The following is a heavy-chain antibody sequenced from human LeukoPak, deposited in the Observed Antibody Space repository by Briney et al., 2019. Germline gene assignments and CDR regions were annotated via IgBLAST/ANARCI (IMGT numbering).Heavy chain of an antibody. D-gene: IGHD3-10*01. CDR1: GFTFSSYW. CDR2: IKQDGSER. J-gene: IGHJ4*02. CDR3: ARSQITMVQGVIIRQYYFDY. Sequence: GGSLRLSCAASGFTFSSYWMSWVRQAPGKGLEWVANIKQDGSERYYVDSVKGRFTISRDNAKNSLYLQMNSLRAEDTAVYYCARSQITMVQGVIIRQYYFDYWGQGTLVTVSS. V-gene: IGHV3-7*01.